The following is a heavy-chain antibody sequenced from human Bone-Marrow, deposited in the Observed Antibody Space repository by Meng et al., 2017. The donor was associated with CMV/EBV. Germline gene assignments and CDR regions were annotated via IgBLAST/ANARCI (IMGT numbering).Heavy chain of an antibody. J-gene: IGHJ4*02. CDR1: GFNFSSYA. Sequence: ASGFNFSSYAMSWVRQAPGKGLEWVSAISGSGGSTYYADSVKGRFTISRDNSKNTLYLQMNSLRAEDTAVYYCAKRLSASGSYYFDCWGQGTLVTVSS. V-gene: IGHV3-23*01. D-gene: IGHD3-10*01. CDR2: ISGSGGST. CDR3: AKRLSASGSYYFDC.